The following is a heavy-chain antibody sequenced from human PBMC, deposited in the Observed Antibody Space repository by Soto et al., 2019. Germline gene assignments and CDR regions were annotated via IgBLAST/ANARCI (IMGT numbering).Heavy chain of an antibody. CDR3: AAGGGYTYGRGMDV. V-gene: IGHV1-3*05. J-gene: IGHJ6*02. CDR1: GCTFTSYA. D-gene: IGHD5-18*01. Sequence: QVQLVQSGAEEKKPGASVKISCKASGCTFTSYAMHWVRQAPGQRLEWMGWINAGNGNTKYSQKFQGRVTFTRDTSASTAYMELSSLRSEDTAVYYCAAGGGYTYGRGMDVWGQGTTVTVSS. CDR2: INAGNGNT.